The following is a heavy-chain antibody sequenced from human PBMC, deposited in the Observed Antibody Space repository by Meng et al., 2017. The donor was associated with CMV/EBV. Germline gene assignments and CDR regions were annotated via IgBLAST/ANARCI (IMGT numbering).Heavy chain of an antibody. CDR3: ARDRRVTMVRGVILTAPGLSFDP. Sequence: SETLSLTCTVSGGSISSSSYYWGWIRQPPGKGLEWIGSIYYSGSTYYNPSLKSRVTISVDTSKNQFSLKPSSVTAADTAVYYCARDRRVTMVRGVILTAPGLSFDPWGQGTLVTVSS. V-gene: IGHV4-39*07. CDR2: IYYSGST. J-gene: IGHJ5*02. CDR1: GGSISSSSYY. D-gene: IGHD3-10*01.